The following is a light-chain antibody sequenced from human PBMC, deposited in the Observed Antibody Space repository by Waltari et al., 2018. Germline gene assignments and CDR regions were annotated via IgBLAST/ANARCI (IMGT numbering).Light chain of an antibody. Sequence: QSALTQPASVSGSPGQSITISCPGTSSDVGGYNYVSWYEQNPGKAPKLMIYDVSIPPAGVSNRFSGSKSGNTASLTISGLQAEDEADYYCSSYTSSSTLEIGGGTKLTVL. CDR2: DVS. V-gene: IGLV2-14*01. J-gene: IGLJ2*01. CDR3: SSYTSSSTLE. CDR1: SSDVGGYNY.